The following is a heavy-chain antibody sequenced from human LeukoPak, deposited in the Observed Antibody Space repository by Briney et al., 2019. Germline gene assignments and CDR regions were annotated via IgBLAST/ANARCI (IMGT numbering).Heavy chain of an antibody. Sequence: SQTLSLTCTVPGDSLSDNYWSWIRQPAGKGLEWIGRIYTSGSINYNPSLKSRVSMSIDTSKNQLSLNLRSLNAADTAVYYCARHVSAYNPHWYFDLWGRGTLVTVSA. CDR1: GDSLSDNY. CDR2: IYTSGSI. J-gene: IGHJ2*01. CDR3: ARHVSAYNPHWYFDL. D-gene: IGHD5-24*01. V-gene: IGHV4-4*07.